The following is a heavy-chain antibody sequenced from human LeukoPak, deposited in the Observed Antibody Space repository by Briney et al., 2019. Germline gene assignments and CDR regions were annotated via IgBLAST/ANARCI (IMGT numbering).Heavy chain of an antibody. D-gene: IGHD2-15*01. CDR3: ASTSSYCSGGSCYLGY. Sequence: ASVKVSCKASGYSFTGYYMHWVRQAPGQGLEWMGWINPKSGGTNYAQKFQGRVTMTRDTSISTAYMELSRLRSDDTVVYYCASTSSYCSGGSCYLGYWGQGTLVTVSS. V-gene: IGHV1-2*02. CDR1: GYSFTGYY. CDR2: INPKSGGT. J-gene: IGHJ4*02.